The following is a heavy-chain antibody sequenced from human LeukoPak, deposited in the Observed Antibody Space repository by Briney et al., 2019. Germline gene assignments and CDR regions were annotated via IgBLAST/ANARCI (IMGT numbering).Heavy chain of an antibody. D-gene: IGHD3-10*01. CDR2: ISAYNGNT. V-gene: IGHV1-18*01. CDR3: ARAGYYYGYFDY. J-gene: IGHJ4*02. CDR1: GYTFTNYG. Sequence: ASVKVSCKASGYTFTNYGINWVRQAPGQGLQWMGWISAYNGNTNHAQNLQGRVTMTTDTSTSTAYMELRSLRSDDTAVYYCARAGYYYGYFDYWGQGTLVTVSS.